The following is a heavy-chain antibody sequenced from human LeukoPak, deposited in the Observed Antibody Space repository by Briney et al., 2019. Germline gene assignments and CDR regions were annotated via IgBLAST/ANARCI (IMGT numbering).Heavy chain of an antibody. Sequence: SETLSLTCTVSGGSVSSYYWSWIRQPRGKGLEWIAYIYYSGSTKYNPSLKSRVTISLDRSKNQFSLKLRSVTAADTAVYYCARLQVHCGGDCYTRWFDPWGQGTLVTVSS. D-gene: IGHD2-21*02. CDR2: IYYSGST. J-gene: IGHJ5*02. CDR3: ARLQVHCGGDCYTRWFDP. V-gene: IGHV4-59*08. CDR1: GGSVSSYY.